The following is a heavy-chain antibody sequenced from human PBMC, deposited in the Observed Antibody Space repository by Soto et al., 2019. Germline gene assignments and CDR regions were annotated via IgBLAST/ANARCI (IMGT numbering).Heavy chain of an antibody. J-gene: IGHJ4*02. CDR1: GGTSTRYA. V-gene: IGHV1-69*06. Sequence: QERLVQSGAEVRKPGSSVKVSCKVTGGTSTRYAINWVRQAPGRGLEWMGGIVPMFGTSKYAQKFQGRVTITADTSTNIAYVELRSLRSEDTAVYYCNRASEYDFWTGYLWGQGTLVSVSS. CDR2: IVPMFGTS. D-gene: IGHD3-3*01. CDR3: NRASEYDFWTGYL.